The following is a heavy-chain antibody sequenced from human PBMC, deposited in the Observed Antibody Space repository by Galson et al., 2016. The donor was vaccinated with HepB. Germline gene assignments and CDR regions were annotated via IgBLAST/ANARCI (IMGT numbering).Heavy chain of an antibody. CDR2: INEDQSVK. CDR1: GFNFGGTW. Sequence: SLRLSCAASGFNFGGTWMTWVRQAPGKGLEFVTNINEDQSVKNYVESVKGRFTISRGNAKNTLYLQMSGLRVADSGIYYCARDPGHSAFDYWGQGVLVTVSS. D-gene: IGHD1-14*01. J-gene: IGHJ4*02. CDR3: ARDPGHSAFDY. V-gene: IGHV3-7*01.